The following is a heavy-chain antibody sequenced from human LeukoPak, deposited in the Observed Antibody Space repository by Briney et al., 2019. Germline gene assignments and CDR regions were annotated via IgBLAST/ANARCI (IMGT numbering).Heavy chain of an antibody. CDR3: ARGDYGGYSFFDY. D-gene: IGHD4-23*01. Sequence: SGGSLRLSCAASGFTFSSYWMHWVRQAPGKGLEWVSYIHSSGSTIYYADSVKGRFTISRDNAKNSLYLHMNSLRAEDTAVYYCARGDYGGYSFFDYWGQGTLVTVSS. V-gene: IGHV3-48*04. CDR1: GFTFSSYW. CDR2: IHSSGSTI. J-gene: IGHJ4*02.